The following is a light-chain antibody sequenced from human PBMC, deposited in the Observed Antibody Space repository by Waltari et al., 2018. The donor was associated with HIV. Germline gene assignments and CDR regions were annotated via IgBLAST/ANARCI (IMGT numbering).Light chain of an antibody. Sequence: SALTQPASVSGSPGQSITISCSATSGDVGGYNFVSRYQKHPGKAPKLIIYNVSSRPSGVSIRFSGSRSANTASLTISGLQVEDEADYFCSSYTSSGPRYVLFGGGTRLTVL. J-gene: IGLJ2*01. CDR2: NVS. CDR1: SGDVGGYNF. V-gene: IGLV2-14*03. CDR3: SSYTSSGPRYVL.